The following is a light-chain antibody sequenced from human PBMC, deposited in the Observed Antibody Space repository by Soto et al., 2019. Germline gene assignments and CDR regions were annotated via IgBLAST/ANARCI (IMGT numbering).Light chain of an antibody. Sequence: QSALTQPPSVSGSPGQSVTISCTGTSSDVGSYNRVSWYQQPPGTAPKLMIYEVSNRPSGVPDRFSASKSGNTASLTISGLQAEDEADYYCSSYISSTHYVFGTGTQLTVL. CDR2: EVS. J-gene: IGLJ1*01. CDR1: SSDVGSYNR. CDR3: SSYISSTHYV. V-gene: IGLV2-18*02.